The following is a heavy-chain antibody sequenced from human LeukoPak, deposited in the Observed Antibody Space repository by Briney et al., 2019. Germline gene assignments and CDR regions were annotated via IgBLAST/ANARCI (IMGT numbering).Heavy chain of an antibody. V-gene: IGHV3-33*01. Sequence: GRSLRLSCGASGFSFSTYGMHWARQAPGKGLEWVALIWNAGTNTYYADSVKGRFTISRDNSKNPLYLQMNSLRAEDTAVYYCVGDTPPGGDYYFDYWGQGTLVIVSS. CDR2: IWNAGTNT. CDR1: GFSFSTYG. CDR3: VGDTPPGGDYYFDY. J-gene: IGHJ4*02. D-gene: IGHD3-16*01.